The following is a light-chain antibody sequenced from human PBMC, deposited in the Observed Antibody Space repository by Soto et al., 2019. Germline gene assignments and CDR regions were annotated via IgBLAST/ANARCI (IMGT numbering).Light chain of an antibody. CDR2: DVS. Sequence: QCVLTQPASVSGSPGQAISISCTGTSCDVGGYNYVSWYQQHPGKAPKLMIYDVSNRPSGVSNRFSGSKSGNTASLTISGLQAEDEADYYCSSYTSSSSLVFGTGTKVTVL. CDR1: SCDVGGYNY. V-gene: IGLV2-14*01. CDR3: SSYTSSSSLV. J-gene: IGLJ1*01.